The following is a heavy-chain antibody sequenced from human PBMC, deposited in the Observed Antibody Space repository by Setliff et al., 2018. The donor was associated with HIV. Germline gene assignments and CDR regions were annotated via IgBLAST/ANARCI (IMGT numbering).Heavy chain of an antibody. Sequence: LSLTCAVSGHSISSGYHWGWIRQPPGKGLEWIGSVYYSGSTHYNPSLKSRVTVSVDTSKDEISLKLNSVTAADTAVYHCARLSSYRSSSYYFDYWGQGALVTVSS. V-gene: IGHV4-38-2*01. CDR3: ARLSSYRSSSYYFDY. CDR2: VYYSGST. CDR1: GHSISSGYH. D-gene: IGHD6-6*01. J-gene: IGHJ4*02.